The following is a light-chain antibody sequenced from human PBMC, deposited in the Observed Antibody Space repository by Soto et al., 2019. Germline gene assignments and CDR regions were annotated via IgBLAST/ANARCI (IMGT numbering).Light chain of an antibody. CDR2: EPP. CDR3: QQYNDSFPYT. CDR1: QSIRTW. J-gene: IGKJ2*01. Sequence: DIQMTQSPSPLSASVGDRVTITCRASQSIRTWLAWYQQKPGTAPKLLIYEPPTLERGVPSRCSGLRSGTAFSLSVSSLQPDDFATYYCQQYNDSFPYTFGQGTKLEIK. V-gene: IGKV1-5*03.